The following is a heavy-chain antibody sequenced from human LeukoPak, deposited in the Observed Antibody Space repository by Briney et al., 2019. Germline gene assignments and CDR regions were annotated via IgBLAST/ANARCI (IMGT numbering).Heavy chain of an antibody. Sequence: GGPLRLSCAASGFTFSSYAMSWVRQAPGKGLEWVSVISGSGGSTYYADSVKGRFTISRDNFKNTLYLQMNSLRAEDTAVYYCAKTLSGWYYFDYWGQGTLVTVSS. J-gene: IGHJ4*02. CDR2: ISGSGGST. CDR3: AKTLSGWYYFDY. V-gene: IGHV3-23*01. D-gene: IGHD6-19*01. CDR1: GFTFSSYA.